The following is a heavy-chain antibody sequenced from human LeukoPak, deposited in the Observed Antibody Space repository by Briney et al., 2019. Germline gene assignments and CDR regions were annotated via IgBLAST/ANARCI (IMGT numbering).Heavy chain of an antibody. CDR1: GFTVSSNY. Sequence: TGGSLRLSCAASGFTVSSNYMSWVRQAPGKGLEWVSVIYSGGSTYYADSVKGRFTISRDNSKNTLYLQMNSLRAEDTAVYYCALTLLGYCSGGSCRLDYWGQGTLVTVSS. CDR3: ALTLLGYCSGGSCRLDY. D-gene: IGHD2-15*01. CDR2: IYSGGST. J-gene: IGHJ4*02. V-gene: IGHV3-53*01.